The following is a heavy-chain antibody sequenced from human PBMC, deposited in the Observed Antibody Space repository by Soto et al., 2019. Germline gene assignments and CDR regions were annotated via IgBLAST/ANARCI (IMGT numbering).Heavy chain of an antibody. J-gene: IGHJ5*02. CDR1: GGSFSGYY. V-gene: IGHV4-34*01. CDR3: ARDSRPYSSSWYRFDP. CDR2: INHSGST. Sequence: PSETLSLTCAVYGGSFSGYYWSWIRQPPGKGQEWIGEINHSGSTNYNPSLKSRVTISVDTSKNQFSLKLSSVTAADTAVYYCARDSRPYSSSWYRFDPWGQGTLVTVSS. D-gene: IGHD6-13*01.